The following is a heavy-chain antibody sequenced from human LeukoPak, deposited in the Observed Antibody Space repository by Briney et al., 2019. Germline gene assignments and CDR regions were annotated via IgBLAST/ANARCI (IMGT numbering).Heavy chain of an antibody. J-gene: IGHJ4*02. CDR3: ARGGYSYGYELKRPFDY. V-gene: IGHV4-34*01. CDR1: GGSISGYY. D-gene: IGHD5-18*01. Sequence: SETLSLTCTVSGGSISGYYWSWIRQPPGKGLEWIGEINHSGSTNYNPSLKSRVTISVDTSKNQFSLKLSSVTAADTAVYYCARGGYSYGYELKRPFDYWGQGTLVTVSS. CDR2: INHSGST.